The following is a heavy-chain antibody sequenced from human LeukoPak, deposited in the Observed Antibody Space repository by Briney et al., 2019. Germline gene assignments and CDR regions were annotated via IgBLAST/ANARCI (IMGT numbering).Heavy chain of an antibody. V-gene: IGHV3-48*03. J-gene: IGHJ6*02. D-gene: IGHD5-12*01. CDR2: ISSSGSTI. CDR3: ARAAVATIFGGMDV. Sequence: GGSLRLSCAASGFTFSRYEMNWVRQAPGKGLEWVSYISSSGSTIYYADSVKGRFTISRDNAKNSLYLQMNSLRAEDTAVYYCARAAVATIFGGMDVWGQGTTVTVSS. CDR1: GFTFSRYE.